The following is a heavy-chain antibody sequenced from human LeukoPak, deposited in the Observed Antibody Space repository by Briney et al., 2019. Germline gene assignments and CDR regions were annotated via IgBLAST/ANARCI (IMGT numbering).Heavy chain of an antibody. J-gene: IGHJ4*02. D-gene: IGHD6-13*01. CDR2: IKHDGSEK. CDR3: ARGFAAAGTNFDY. Sequence: GGSLRLSCVASGFTFSRYWMSWVRQAPGKGPEWVANIKHDGSEKYYVESVKGRFTISRDNAKNSLYMQMNSLRAEDTAVYYCARGFAAAGTNFDYWGQGTLVTVSS. CDR1: GFTFSRYW. V-gene: IGHV3-7*01.